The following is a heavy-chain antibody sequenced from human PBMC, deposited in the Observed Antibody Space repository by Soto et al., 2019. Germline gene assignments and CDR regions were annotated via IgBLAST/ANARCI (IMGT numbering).Heavy chain of an antibody. D-gene: IGHD1-26*01. J-gene: IGHJ6*02. CDR3: AREPVGPDYAMDV. CDR2: LGFEGGGR. Sequence: QMQLVESGGSVVQPGTSLRLSCAASGFDFSTYGMHWVRQTPGKGLEWVAVLGFEGGGRYYADSVKGRFTISRDNSKKMLYLQMDSLRAEDTALYYCAREPVGPDYAMDVWGQGTTVTVSS. V-gene: IGHV3-33*01. CDR1: GFDFSTYG.